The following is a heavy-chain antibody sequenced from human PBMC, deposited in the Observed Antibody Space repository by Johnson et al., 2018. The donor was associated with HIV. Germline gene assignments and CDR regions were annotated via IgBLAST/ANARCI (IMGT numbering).Heavy chain of an antibody. CDR1: GFTLRTYD. J-gene: IGHJ3*02. CDR3: ARLRRMGAFDI. V-gene: IGHV3-13*01. Sequence: VQLVESGGGLVRPGGSLRPSCGVSGFTLRTYDMAWVRQPTGKGLEWVSAIGTAGDTYYPGSVKGRFTISRENAKNSLYLQINSLRAVDTAVYYCARLRRMGAFDIWGQGTMVTVSS. CDR2: IGTAGDT. D-gene: IGHD2-8*01.